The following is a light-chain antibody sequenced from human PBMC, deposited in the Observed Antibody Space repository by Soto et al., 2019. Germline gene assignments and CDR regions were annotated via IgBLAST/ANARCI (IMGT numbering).Light chain of an antibody. CDR1: SSDVGGYNY. CDR3: CSYTSSSTYV. CDR2: DVS. J-gene: IGLJ1*01. V-gene: IGLV2-14*01. Sequence: QSALTQPASVSGSPGQSITISCTGTSSDVGGYNYVSWYQQHPGKAPKLMIYDVSNRPSGVSNRFSGSKSGNTASLTISGLQAEDEADYHCCSYTSSSTYVFGTGTKVTVL.